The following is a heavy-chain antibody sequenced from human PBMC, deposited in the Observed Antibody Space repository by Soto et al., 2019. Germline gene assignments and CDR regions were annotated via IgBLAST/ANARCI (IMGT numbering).Heavy chain of an antibody. J-gene: IGHJ6*02. V-gene: IGHV1-69*01. Sequence: QVQLVQSGAEVKKPGSSVKVSCKASGGTFSSYAISWVRQAPGQGLEWMGGIIPIFGTANYAQKFQGRVTITANESTSTAYMELSSLRSEDTAVYYCAREAVTGTNYYYYGMDVWGQGTTVTVSS. D-gene: IGHD1-20*01. CDR2: IIPIFGTA. CDR1: GGTFSSYA. CDR3: AREAVTGTNYYYYGMDV.